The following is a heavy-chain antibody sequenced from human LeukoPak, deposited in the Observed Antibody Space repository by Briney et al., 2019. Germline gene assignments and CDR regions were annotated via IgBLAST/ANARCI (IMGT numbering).Heavy chain of an antibody. Sequence: SVSLSCKASVGTFSSYAISCVRQAPGQGLEGMGGMSPIFGTANYAQKFQGRVTITTDESTSTAYMELSSLRSEDTAVYYCASARPNYYGSGSYYHGWGQGTLVTVSS. V-gene: IGHV1-69*05. CDR2: MSPIFGTA. CDR3: ASARPNYYGSGSYYHG. D-gene: IGHD3-10*01. J-gene: IGHJ4*02. CDR1: VGTFSSYA.